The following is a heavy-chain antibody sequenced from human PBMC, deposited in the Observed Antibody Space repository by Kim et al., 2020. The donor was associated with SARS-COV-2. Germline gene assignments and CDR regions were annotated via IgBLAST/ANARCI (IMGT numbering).Heavy chain of an antibody. CDR3: AKVQAHGNEYYFDY. V-gene: IGHV3-23*01. J-gene: IGHJ4*02. D-gene: IGHD1-1*01. Sequence: ADSVKGRFTISRDNSKNTLYLQMNSLRAEDTAVYYCAKVQAHGNEYYFDYWGQGTLVTVSS.